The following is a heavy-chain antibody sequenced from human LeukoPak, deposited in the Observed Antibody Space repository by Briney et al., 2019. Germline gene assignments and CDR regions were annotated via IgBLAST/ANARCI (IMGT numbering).Heavy chain of an antibody. CDR3: ATHSLAASYCSSTSCYTYFDY. V-gene: IGHV4-34*01. CDR2: INHSGST. J-gene: IGHJ4*03. Sequence: SETLSLTCAVYGGSFSGYYWSWIRQPPGKGLEWIGEINHSGSTNYNPSLKSRVTISVDTSKNQFSLKLSSVTAADTAVYYCATHSLAASYCSSTSCYTYFDYWGKGTTVIVSS. D-gene: IGHD2-2*02. CDR1: GGSFSGYY.